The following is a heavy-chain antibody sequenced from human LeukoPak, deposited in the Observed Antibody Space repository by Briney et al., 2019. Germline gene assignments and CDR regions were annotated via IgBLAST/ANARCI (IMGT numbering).Heavy chain of an antibody. J-gene: IGHJ4*02. D-gene: IGHD2/OR15-2a*01. CDR2: ITSSSSYI. Sequence: GGSLRLSCAASGFTFSTYSMNWVRQAPGKGLEWVSSITSSSSYIYYADSVKGRFTISRDNAKNSLYLQMNGLTADDTALYYCASLSTSPSIGDYWGQGTLVTVSS. CDR3: ASLSTSPSIGDY. V-gene: IGHV3-21*01. CDR1: GFTFSTYS.